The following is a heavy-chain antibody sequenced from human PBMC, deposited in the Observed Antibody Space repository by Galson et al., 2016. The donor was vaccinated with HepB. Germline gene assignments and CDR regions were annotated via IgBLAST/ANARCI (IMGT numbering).Heavy chain of an antibody. J-gene: IGHJ6*02. CDR3: ARDPSYCSGMDV. CDR1: GFTFSSYY. Sequence: SLRLSCAASGFTFSSYYMHWVRQAPGKGLVWVSRINRDESSTSYADYVKGRFTISRDNAKNTLYLQMNSLRAEDTAVYYCARDPSYCSGMDVWGQGTMVTVSS. V-gene: IGHV3-74*01. CDR2: INRDESST.